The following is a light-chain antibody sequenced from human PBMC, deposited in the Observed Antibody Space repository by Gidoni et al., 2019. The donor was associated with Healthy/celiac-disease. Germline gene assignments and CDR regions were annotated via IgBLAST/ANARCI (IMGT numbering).Light chain of an antibody. CDR2: LGS. CDR3: MQARQTLLFT. Sequence: DIVMTQSPLSLPVTPGEPASISCRSSQSLLHSNGYNYLDWYLQKPGQSPQLLIYLGSNRASGVPERLRGRGSGTDFKMKISRVEAEDVGVYYCMQARQTLLFTFGPGTKVDIK. V-gene: IGKV2-28*01. J-gene: IGKJ3*01. CDR1: QSLLHSNGYNY.